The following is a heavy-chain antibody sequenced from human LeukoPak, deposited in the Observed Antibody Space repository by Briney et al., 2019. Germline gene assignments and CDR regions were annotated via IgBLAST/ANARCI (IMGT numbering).Heavy chain of an antibody. V-gene: IGHV3-7*01. CDR2: IMQDGSEK. J-gene: IGHJ4*02. CDR1: GFTFSSYW. CDR3: ARLGEKADFDY. D-gene: IGHD3-16*01. Sequence: GGSLRLSCAASGFTFSSYWMSWVRQAPGKGLEWVANIMQDGSEKYYVDSVKGRFTMSRDNAKNSLYLQLNSLRAEDTAVYYCARLGEKADFDYWGQGTLVTVSS.